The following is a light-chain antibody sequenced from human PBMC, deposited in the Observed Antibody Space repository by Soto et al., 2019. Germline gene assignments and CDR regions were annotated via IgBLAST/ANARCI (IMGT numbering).Light chain of an antibody. CDR1: QNINSR. V-gene: IGKV1-5*03. J-gene: IGKJ2*01. CDR3: KQYSSYSRYT. CDR2: KTS. Sequence: IQMTQSPSILSASVGDRVTITCRASQNINSRLAWYQQKPGKAPKLLIYKTSSLETGVRSRFSGSESGTEFTLTISSLQPDDFATYYCKQYSSYSRYTFGQGTKLEIK.